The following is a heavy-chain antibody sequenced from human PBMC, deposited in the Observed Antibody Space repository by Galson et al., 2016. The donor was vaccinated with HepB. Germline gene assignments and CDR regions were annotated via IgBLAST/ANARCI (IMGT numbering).Heavy chain of an antibody. V-gene: IGHV1-18*04. J-gene: IGHJ4*02. Sequence: SVKVSCKASGYTFTSNGISWVRQAPGQGLEWMGWISAYNGNTNSAQRFQGRVTMTTDTSTTTAYMELRSLTSDDTAGYYCARDLGAREPFEHWGQGTLVTVSS. CDR1: GYTFTSNG. CDR2: ISAYNGNT. D-gene: IGHD1-14*01. CDR3: ARDLGAREPFEH.